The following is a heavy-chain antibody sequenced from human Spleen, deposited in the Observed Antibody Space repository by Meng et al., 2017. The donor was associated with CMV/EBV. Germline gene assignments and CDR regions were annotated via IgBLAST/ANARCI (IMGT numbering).Heavy chain of an antibody. J-gene: IGHJ4*02. CDR3: ASLSGRTIVNFFEH. CDR1: GFTFGSYT. Sequence: GESLKISCAASGFTFGSYTMLWVRQAPGKGLEWVALISYDGRNADYADSVKGRFTISRDNSKNTLYLQMNSLRIEDTAVYSCASLSGRTIVNFFEHWGQGTLVTVSS. CDR2: ISYDGRNA. V-gene: IGHV3-30*04. D-gene: IGHD3-16*02.